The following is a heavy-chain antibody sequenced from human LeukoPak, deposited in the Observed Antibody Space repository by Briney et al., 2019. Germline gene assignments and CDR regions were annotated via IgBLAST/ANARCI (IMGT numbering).Heavy chain of an antibody. Sequence: SETLSLTCTVPGGSISSYYWSWIRQPPGKGLEWIGYIYYSGSTNYNPSLKSRVTISVDTSKHQYSPQLSSVTAAGTAVYYCARVIDDYVWGSYRSPYYFDYWGQGTLVTVSS. CDR1: GGSISSYY. CDR2: IYYSGST. D-gene: IGHD3-16*02. V-gene: IGHV4-59*01. CDR3: ARVIDDYVWGSYRSPYYFDY. J-gene: IGHJ4*02.